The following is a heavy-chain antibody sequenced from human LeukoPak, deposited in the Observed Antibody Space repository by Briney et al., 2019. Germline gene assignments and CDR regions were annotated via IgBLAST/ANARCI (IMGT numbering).Heavy chain of an antibody. CDR1: GFSFSSFW. Sequence: GGSLRLSCVASGFSFSSFWMTWVRQAPGKGLEWVAFIKQHASEKHYVDSVKGRFTISRDDARNSVSLHMSSLRDDDTALYYCTRGGSSYYAGWSDPWGQGSLVTVSS. V-gene: IGHV3-7*03. CDR2: IKQHASEK. D-gene: IGHD3-10*01. CDR3: TRGGSSYYAGWSDP. J-gene: IGHJ5*02.